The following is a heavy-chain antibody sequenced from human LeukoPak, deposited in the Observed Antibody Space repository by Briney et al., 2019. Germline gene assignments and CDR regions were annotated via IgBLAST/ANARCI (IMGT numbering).Heavy chain of an antibody. CDR2: ISYDGSNK. J-gene: IGHJ5*02. Sequence: GRSLRLSCAASGFTFSSYGMHWVRQAPGKGLEWVAVISYDGSNKYYADSVKGRFTISRDNSKNTLYLQMNSLRAEDTAVYYCARGNNGNWIDPWGQGTLVTVSS. CDR1: GFTFSSYG. CDR3: ARGNNGNWIDP. D-gene: IGHD2-8*01. V-gene: IGHV3-30*03.